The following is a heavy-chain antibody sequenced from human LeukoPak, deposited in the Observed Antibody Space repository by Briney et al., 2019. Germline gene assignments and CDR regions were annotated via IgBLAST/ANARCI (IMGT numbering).Heavy chain of an antibody. D-gene: IGHD3-3*01. CDR3: ARGGSGTLWSGYYPYNWFDP. CDR2: IYTSGST. CDR1: GGSISSYY. V-gene: IGHV4-4*07. Sequence: SSETLSLTCTVSGGSISSYYWSWIRQPAGKGLEWIGRIYTSGSTNYNPSLKSRVTMSVDTSKNQFSLKLSSVTAADTAVYYCARGGSGTLWSGYYPYNWFDPWGQGTLVTVSS. J-gene: IGHJ5*02.